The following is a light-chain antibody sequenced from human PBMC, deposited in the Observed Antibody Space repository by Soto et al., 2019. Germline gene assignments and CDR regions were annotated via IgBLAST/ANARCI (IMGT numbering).Light chain of an antibody. J-gene: IGLJ2*01. CDR3: SSYRGGSTLA. CDR2: DVS. Sequence: QSALTQPASVSGSPGQSITISCTGTSSDVGGYNYVSWYQQHPGKAPKVMIYDVSNRPSGVSNRFSGSKSGNTASLTISGLQAEDEAYYYCSSYRGGSTLAFGGGTKLTVL. CDR1: SSDVGGYNY. V-gene: IGLV2-14*01.